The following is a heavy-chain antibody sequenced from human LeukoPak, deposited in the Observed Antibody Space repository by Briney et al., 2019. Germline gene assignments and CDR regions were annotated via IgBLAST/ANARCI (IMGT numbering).Heavy chain of an antibody. V-gene: IGHV4-4*07. CDR3: ARDFIGYCSGGSCYARTNAFDI. J-gene: IGHJ3*02. D-gene: IGHD2-15*01. CDR2: IYTSGST. CDR1: GGSISSYY. Sequence: PSETLSLTCTVSGGSISSYYWSWIRQPAGKGLEWIGRIYTSGSTNYNPSLKSRVTMSVDTSKNQFSLKLSSVTAADTAVYYCARDFIGYCSGGSCYARTNAFDIWGQGTMVTVSS.